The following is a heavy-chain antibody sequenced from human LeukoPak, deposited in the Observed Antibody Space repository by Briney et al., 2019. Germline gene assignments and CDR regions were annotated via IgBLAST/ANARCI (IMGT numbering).Heavy chain of an antibody. D-gene: IGHD4-23*01. CDR2: ISGSGGST. V-gene: IGHV3-23*01. J-gene: IGHJ3*02. Sequence: GGSLRLSCAASGFTFSSYAMSWVRQAPGKGLEWVSAISGSGGSTYYADSVKGRFIISRDNSKNTLYLQMNGLRAEDTAVYYCAKDLDTTVVLDAFDMWGQGTLVTVSS. CDR1: GFTFSSYA. CDR3: AKDLDTTVVLDAFDM.